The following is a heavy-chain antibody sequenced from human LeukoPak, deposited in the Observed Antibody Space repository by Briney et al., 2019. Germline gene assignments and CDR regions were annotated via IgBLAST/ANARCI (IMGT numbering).Heavy chain of an antibody. CDR1: GYTFTGYY. CDR2: INPNSGGT. J-gene: IGHJ5*02. V-gene: IGHV1-2*02. Sequence: ASVKVSCKASGYTFTGYYMHWVRQAPGQGLEWMGWINPNSGGTNYAQKFQGRVTMTRDTSISTACMELSRLRSDDTAVYYCARAPYGSGSYRALPNWFDPWGQGTLVTVSS. CDR3: ARAPYGSGSYRALPNWFDP. D-gene: IGHD3-10*01.